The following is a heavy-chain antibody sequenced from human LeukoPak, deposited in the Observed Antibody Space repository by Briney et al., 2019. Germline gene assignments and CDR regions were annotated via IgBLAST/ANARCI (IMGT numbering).Heavy chain of an antibody. CDR1: GGSISTYY. D-gene: IGHD2-2*01. Sequence: SETLSLTCTVSGGSISTYYWSWIRQPPGKGLEWIGYIYHSGTTNYNPSLKSRVTISVDTSKNQFSLKLSSVTAADTAVYYCARGAVVPAARYNWFDPWGQGTLVTVSS. J-gene: IGHJ5*02. CDR3: ARGAVVPAARYNWFDP. V-gene: IGHV4-59*12. CDR2: IYHSGTT.